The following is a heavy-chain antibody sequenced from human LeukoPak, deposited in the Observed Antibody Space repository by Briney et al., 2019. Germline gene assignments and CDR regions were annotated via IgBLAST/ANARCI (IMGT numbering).Heavy chain of an antibody. CDR1: GFTFSSYG. V-gene: IGHV3-30*18. CDR3: AKDGHIVATSYFDY. CDR2: ISYDGSNK. D-gene: IGHD5-12*01. J-gene: IGHJ4*02. Sequence: GGSLRLSCAASGFTFSSYGMHWVRQAPAKGLEWVAVISYDGSNKYYADSVKGRFTISRDNSKNTLYLQMNSLRAEDTAVYYCAKDGHIVATSYFDYWGQGTLVTVSS.